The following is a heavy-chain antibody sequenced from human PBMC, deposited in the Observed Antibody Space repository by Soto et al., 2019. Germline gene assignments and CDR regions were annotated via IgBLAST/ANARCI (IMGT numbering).Heavy chain of an antibody. CDR2: ITGSGDTT. V-gene: IGHV3-23*01. J-gene: IGHJ4*02. CDR3: AKINGYFDY. Sequence: EVQVLESGGGLVPPGGSLRLSCAASGFTFSNTGMSWVRQSPGQGLEWVSAITGSGDTTYYADSVKGRFTISRDNSKSTLYLQKNSLRAEDTAVYYCAKINGYFDYWGQGTLVTVSS. CDR1: GFTFSNTG.